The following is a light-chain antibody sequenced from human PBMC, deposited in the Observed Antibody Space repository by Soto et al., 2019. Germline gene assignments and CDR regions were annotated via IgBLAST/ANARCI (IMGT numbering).Light chain of an antibody. Sequence: EIVLTQSPGTLSLSPGERATLSCRASQSVSSSYLAWYQQKPGQAPRLLIYGASGRATGIPDRFSGSGSGTDFTLTISRLEPEDFAVYYCQQYSNSPYTFGQGTNLEIK. CDR3: QQYSNSPYT. CDR2: GAS. CDR1: QSVSSSY. V-gene: IGKV3-20*01. J-gene: IGKJ2*01.